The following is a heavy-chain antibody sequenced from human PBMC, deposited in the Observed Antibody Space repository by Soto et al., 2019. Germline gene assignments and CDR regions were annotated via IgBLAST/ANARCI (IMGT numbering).Heavy chain of an antibody. J-gene: IGHJ4*02. D-gene: IGHD3-22*01. CDR3: ARSLYYYDSSGYYAYYFDY. CDR2: IYYSGST. V-gene: IGHV4-31*03. CDR1: GGSISSGGYY. Sequence: SETLSLTCTVSGGSISSGGYYWSWIRQHPGKGLEWIGYIYYSGSTYYNPSLKSRVTISVDTSKNQFSLKLSSVAAADTAVYYCARSLYYYDSSGYYAYYFDYWAREPWSPSPQ.